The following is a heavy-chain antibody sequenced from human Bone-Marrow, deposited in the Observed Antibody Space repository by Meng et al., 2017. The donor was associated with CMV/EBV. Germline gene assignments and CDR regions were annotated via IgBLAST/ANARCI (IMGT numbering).Heavy chain of an antibody. D-gene: IGHD5-24*01. CDR2: INPNSGGT. Sequence: ASVKVYCKASGYTFTGYYMHWVRQAPGQGLEWMGWINPNSGGTNYAQKFQGRVTMTRDTSISTAYMELCRLRSDDTAVYYCARATRWLQLLARYYFDYWGQGTLVTVSS. V-gene: IGHV1-2*02. CDR3: ARATRWLQLLARYYFDY. CDR1: GYTFTGYY. J-gene: IGHJ4*02.